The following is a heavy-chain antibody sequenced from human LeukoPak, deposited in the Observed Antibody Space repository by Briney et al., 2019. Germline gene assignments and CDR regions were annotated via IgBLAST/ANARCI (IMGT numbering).Heavy chain of an antibody. CDR3: ARGRSYGDYVWETYAFDI. Sequence: PSETLSLTCTVSGGSISSGGYYWSWIRQHPGKGLEWIGYIYYSGSTYYNPSLKSRVTISVDTSKNQFSLKLSSVTAADTAVYYCARGRSYGDYVWETYAFDIWGQGTMVTVSS. D-gene: IGHD4-17*01. J-gene: IGHJ3*02. CDR1: GGSISSGGYY. CDR2: IYYSGST. V-gene: IGHV4-31*03.